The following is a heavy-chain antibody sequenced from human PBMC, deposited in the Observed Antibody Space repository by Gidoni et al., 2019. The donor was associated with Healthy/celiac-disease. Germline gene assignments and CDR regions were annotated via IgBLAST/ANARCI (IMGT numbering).Heavy chain of an antibody. Sequence: EVQLVESGGGLVKPGGSLRLSCAASGFTFSNAWMSWVRQAPGKGLEWVGRIKSKTDGGTTDYAAPVKGRFTISRDDSKNTLYLQMNSLKTEDTAVYYCTTPPHSYYYGMDVWGQGTTVTVSS. J-gene: IGHJ6*02. V-gene: IGHV3-15*01. CDR1: GFTFSNAW. CDR3: TTPPHSYYYGMDV. CDR2: IKSKTDGGTT.